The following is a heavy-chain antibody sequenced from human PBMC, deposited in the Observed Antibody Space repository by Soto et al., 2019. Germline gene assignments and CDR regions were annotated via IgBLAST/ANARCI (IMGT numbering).Heavy chain of an antibody. V-gene: IGHV3-15*01. CDR1: GFTFSNAW. CDR3: TTQRNIHYYDSSGYYDAFDI. Sequence: GGSLRLSCAASGFTFSNAWMSWVRQAPGKGLEWVGRIKSKTDGGTTDYAAPVKGRFTISRDDSKNTLYLQMNSLKTEDTAVYYCTTQRNIHYYDSSGYYDAFDIRGQGTMVTVSS. D-gene: IGHD3-22*01. CDR2: IKSKTDGGTT. J-gene: IGHJ3*02.